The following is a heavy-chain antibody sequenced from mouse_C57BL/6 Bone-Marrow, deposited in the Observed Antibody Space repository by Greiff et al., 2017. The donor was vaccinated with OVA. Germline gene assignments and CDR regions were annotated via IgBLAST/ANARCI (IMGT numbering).Heavy chain of an antibody. Sequence: VQLKESGAELVRPGASVKLSCTASGFNLKDDSMHWVKQRPGQGLEWIGWIEPENGDTEYASTFQGKATITADTSTNTAYLQISSLTSEATAVYYCTTEGIYFAPWFAYWGQGTLVTVSA. J-gene: IGHJ3*01. CDR2: IEPENGDT. CDR3: TTEGIYFAPWFAY. D-gene: IGHD1-3*01. CDR1: GFNLKDDS. V-gene: IGHV14-4*01.